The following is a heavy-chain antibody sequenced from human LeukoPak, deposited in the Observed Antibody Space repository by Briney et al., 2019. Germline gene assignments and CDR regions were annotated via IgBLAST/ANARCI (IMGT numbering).Heavy chain of an antibody. CDR3: ARGAKAY. V-gene: IGHV1-2*02. J-gene: IGHJ4*02. Sequence: ASVKVSCKASGYTFTDYYIHWVRQAPGQGLEWMGWINPGSGDTAYAQEFQGRVTMTRATSISTTYMDLSRLRSDDTAVYYCARGAKAYWGQGTLVTVSS. CDR2: INPGSGDT. CDR1: GYTFTDYY.